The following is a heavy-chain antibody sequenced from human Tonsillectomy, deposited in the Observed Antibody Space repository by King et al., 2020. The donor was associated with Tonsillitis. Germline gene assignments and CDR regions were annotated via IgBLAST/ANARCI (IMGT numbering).Heavy chain of an antibody. CDR1: GFTFSSYS. D-gene: IGHD4/OR15-4a*01. J-gene: IGHJ4*02. CDR3: ASETIVPY. CDR2: ISSCSSTI. V-gene: IGHV3-48*01. Sequence: QLVQSGGGLVQPGGSLRLSCAASGFTFSSYSMNWVRQAPGKGLEWVSYISSCSSTIYYADSVKGRFTISRDNAKNSLYLQMNSLRAEDTAVYYCASETIVPYWGQGTLVTVSS.